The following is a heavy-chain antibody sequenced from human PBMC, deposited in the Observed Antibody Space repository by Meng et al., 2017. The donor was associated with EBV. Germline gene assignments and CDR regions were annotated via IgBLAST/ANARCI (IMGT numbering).Heavy chain of an antibody. CDR3: ASESGRGYTPDY. V-gene: IGHV1-69*06. CDR1: GGPFRYYA. CDR2: FLPRLGAP. Sequence: QVQLVQSAAEVKKPGSSVKVSCKTSGGPFRYYAISWVRQAPGQGLEWLGGFLPRLGAPNYAQKFHGRVKITADKSTSTHYMDLSSLRSEDTAIYYCASESGRGYTPDYWGQGTLVTVSS. D-gene: IGHD3-10*01. J-gene: IGHJ4*02.